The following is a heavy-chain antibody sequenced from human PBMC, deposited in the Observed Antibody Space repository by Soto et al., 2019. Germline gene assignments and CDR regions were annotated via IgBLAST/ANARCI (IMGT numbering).Heavy chain of an antibody. J-gene: IGHJ6*02. CDR2: ISSSGYI. CDR3: ARDCSGGSCYPGMDV. D-gene: IGHD2-15*01. CDR1: GFNFNSYT. V-gene: IGHV3-21*01. Sequence: EVQLVESGGGLVKPGGSLRLSCAASGFNFNSYTINWVRQAPGKRVEWLSSISSSGYIFSTDSVRGRFTISRDNAKNSVYLQINSLRAEDTAVYFCARDCSGGSCYPGMDVWGQGTTVTVSS.